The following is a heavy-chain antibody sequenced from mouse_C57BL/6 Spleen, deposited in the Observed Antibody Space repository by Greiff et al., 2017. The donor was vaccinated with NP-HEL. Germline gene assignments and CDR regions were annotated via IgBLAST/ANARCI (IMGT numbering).Heavy chain of an antibody. CDR1: GYTFTSYW. Sequence: VQLQQPGAELVRPGSPVKLSCKASGYTFTSYWMDWVKQRPGQGLEWIGNIYPSDSETHYNQKFKDKATLTVDKSSSTAYMQLSSLTSEDSAVYYCARRYDYSLAYWGQGTLVTVSA. CDR3: ARRYDYSLAY. CDR2: IYPSDSET. V-gene: IGHV1-61*01. J-gene: IGHJ3*01. D-gene: IGHD2-4*01.